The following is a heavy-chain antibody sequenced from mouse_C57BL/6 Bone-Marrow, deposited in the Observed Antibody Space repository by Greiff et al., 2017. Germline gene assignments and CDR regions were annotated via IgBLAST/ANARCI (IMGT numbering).Heavy chain of an antibody. CDR3: LRRCSSYDFDY. J-gene: IGHJ2*01. CDR1: GFSFNTYA. CDR2: IRSKSNNYAT. V-gene: IGHV10-1*01. D-gene: IGHD1-1*01. Sequence: EVNVVESGGGLVQPKGSLKLSCAASGFSFNTYAMNWVRQAPGKGLEWVARIRSKSNNYATYYADSVKDRFTISRDDSESMLYLQMNNLKTEDTAMYYFLRRCSSYDFDYWDQGTTLTVSS.